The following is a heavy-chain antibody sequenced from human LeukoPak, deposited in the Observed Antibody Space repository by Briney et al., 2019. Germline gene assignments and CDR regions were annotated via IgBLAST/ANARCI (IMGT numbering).Heavy chain of an antibody. V-gene: IGHV3-21*01. CDR3: AKELILGY. CDR2: ISSSSSYI. J-gene: IGHJ4*02. Sequence: ETLSLTCTVSGGSISSYYWSWIRQPQGKGLEWVSSISSSSSYIYYADSVKGRFTISRDNAKNSLYLQMNSLRAEDTAVYYCAKELILGYWGQGTLVTVSS. CDR1: GGSISSYY. D-gene: IGHD2-15*01.